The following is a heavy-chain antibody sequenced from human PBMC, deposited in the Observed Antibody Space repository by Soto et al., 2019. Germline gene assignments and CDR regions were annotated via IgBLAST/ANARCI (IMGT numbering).Heavy chain of an antibody. CDR3: TTDRGVEWLLPFGY. D-gene: IGHD3-3*01. J-gene: IGHJ4*02. CDR1: SVSNAW. Sequence: SVSNAWMNWVRQAPGKGLEWVGRIKSKTDGGTTDYAAPVKGRFTISRDDSKNTLYLQMNSLKTEDTAVYYCTTDRGVEWLLPFGYWGQGTLVTVSS. CDR2: IKSKTDGGTT. V-gene: IGHV3-15*07.